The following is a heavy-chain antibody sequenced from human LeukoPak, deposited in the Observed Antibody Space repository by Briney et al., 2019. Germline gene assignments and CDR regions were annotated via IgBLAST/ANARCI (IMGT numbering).Heavy chain of an antibody. Sequence: TSETLSLTCTVSGGSISSYYWSWIRQPPGKGLEWIGEINHSGSTNYNPSLKSRVTISVDTSKNQFSLKLSSVTAADTAVYYCARLVRGWPKNCFDYWGQGTLVTVSS. CDR2: INHSGST. CDR3: ARLVRGWPKNCFDY. D-gene: IGHD6-19*01. CDR1: GGSISSYY. V-gene: IGHV4-34*01. J-gene: IGHJ4*02.